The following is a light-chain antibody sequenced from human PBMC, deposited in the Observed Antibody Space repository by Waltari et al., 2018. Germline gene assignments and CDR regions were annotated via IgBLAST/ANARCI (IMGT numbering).Light chain of an antibody. V-gene: IGKV1-5*03. CDR1: RSIRTW. Sequence: DIQMTQSPSTLSASLGDRVTLTCRASRSIRTWLAWYQQKLGKAPKLLIYKASTLEGGVPSRFSGSGSETEFTLTITSLLPDDFATYYCQQYYTYPYTFGQGTKLEIK. J-gene: IGKJ2*01. CDR3: QQYYTYPYT. CDR2: KAS.